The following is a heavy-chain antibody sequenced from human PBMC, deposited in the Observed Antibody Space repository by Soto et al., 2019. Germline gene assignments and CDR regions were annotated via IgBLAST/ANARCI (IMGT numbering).Heavy chain of an antibody. CDR3: ARDRSVGRDPADDWFDP. CDR1: GYTFTSYG. D-gene: IGHD1-1*01. Sequence: ASVKVSCKASGYTFTSYGISWVRQAPGQGPEWMGWISAYNGNTNYAQKLQGRVTMTTDTSTSTAYMELRSLRSDDTAVYYCARDRSVGRDPADDWFDPWGQGTLVTVSS. V-gene: IGHV1-18*01. CDR2: ISAYNGNT. J-gene: IGHJ5*02.